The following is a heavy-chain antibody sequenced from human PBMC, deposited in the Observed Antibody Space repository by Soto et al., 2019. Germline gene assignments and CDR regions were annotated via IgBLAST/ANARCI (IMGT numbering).Heavy chain of an antibody. V-gene: IGHV3-15*01. J-gene: IGHJ4*02. CDR2: IKSRTDCGTT. CDR1: GFTFSNAW. Sequence: PGGSLRRSCAASGFTFSNAWMSWVRQAPGKGLEWVGRIKSRTDCGTTDYASPVKGRFTISRDDSKNTLYLQMNSLKTEDTAVYYCTTEVDGYSSSGTDYWGQGTLVTVTS. D-gene: IGHD6-6*01. CDR3: TTEVDGYSSSGTDY.